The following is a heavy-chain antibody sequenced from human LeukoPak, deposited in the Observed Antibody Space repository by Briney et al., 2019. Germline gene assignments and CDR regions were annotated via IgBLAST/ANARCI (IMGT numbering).Heavy chain of an antibody. CDR2: IYYSGST. V-gene: IGHV4-59*01. CDR3: ARRMDYYYSSGYYFYYFDY. Sequence: SETLSLTCTVSGGSISSYYWSWIRQPPGKGLEWIGYIYYSGSTNYNPSLKSRVTISVDTSKNQFSLKLSSVTAADTAVYYCARRMDYYYSSGYYFYYFDYWGQGTLVTVSS. CDR1: GGSISSYY. J-gene: IGHJ4*02. D-gene: IGHD3-22*01.